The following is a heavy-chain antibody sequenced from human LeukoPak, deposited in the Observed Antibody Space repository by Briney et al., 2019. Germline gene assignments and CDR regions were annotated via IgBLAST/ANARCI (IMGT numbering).Heavy chain of an antibody. CDR2: IRYDGGET. V-gene: IGHV3-30*02. Sequence: GGSLRLSCAASGFTFNRRGMHWVRQAPGKGLEWVAFIRYDGGETFYADSVKGRFTISRDNSKNTLYLQMNSLRAEDTAVYYCAKASMIVVDNDAFDIWGQGTMVTVSS. CDR3: AKASMIVVDNDAFDI. CDR1: GFTFNRRG. J-gene: IGHJ3*02. D-gene: IGHD3-22*01.